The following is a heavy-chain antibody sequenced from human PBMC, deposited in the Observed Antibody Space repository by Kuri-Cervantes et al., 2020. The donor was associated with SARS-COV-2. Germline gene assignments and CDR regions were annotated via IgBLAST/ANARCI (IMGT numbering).Heavy chain of an antibody. V-gene: IGHV4-61*01. CDR1: GGSISSNSNY. J-gene: IGHJ4*02. CDR3: ARGFDY. CDR2: IYYSGST. Sequence: LETLSLTCTVSGGSISSNSNYWSWIRQPPGKGLEWIGYIYYSGSTNYNPSLKSRVTISVDTSMNQFSLKLSSVTAADTAVYYCARGFDYWGQGTLVTVSS.